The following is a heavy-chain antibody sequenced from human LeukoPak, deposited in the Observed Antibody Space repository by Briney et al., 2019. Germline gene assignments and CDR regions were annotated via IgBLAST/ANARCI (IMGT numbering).Heavy chain of an antibody. CDR2: INHSGST. Sequence: PSETLSLTCAVYGGSLSGYYWSWIRQPPGKGLEWIGEINHSGSTNYNPSLKSRVTISVDTSKNQFSLKLSSVTAADTAVYYCARGLLYSSGWYHYYYYMDVWGKGTTVTVSS. D-gene: IGHD6-19*01. CDR3: ARGLLYSSGWYHYYYYMDV. J-gene: IGHJ6*03. CDR1: GGSLSGYY. V-gene: IGHV4-34*01.